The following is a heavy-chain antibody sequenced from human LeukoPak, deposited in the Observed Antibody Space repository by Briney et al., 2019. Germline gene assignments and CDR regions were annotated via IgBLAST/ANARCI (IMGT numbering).Heavy chain of an antibody. CDR2: IKQDGSEK. CDR1: GFTFSSYW. Sequence: PGGSLRLSCAASGFTFSSYWMSWVRQAPGKGLEWVANIKQDGSEKYYVDSVKGRFTISRDNAKNSLYLQMNSLRAEDTAVYYCASFSSGYYFDYWGQGTLVTISS. D-gene: IGHD6-19*01. V-gene: IGHV3-7*01. J-gene: IGHJ4*02. CDR3: ASFSSGYYFDY.